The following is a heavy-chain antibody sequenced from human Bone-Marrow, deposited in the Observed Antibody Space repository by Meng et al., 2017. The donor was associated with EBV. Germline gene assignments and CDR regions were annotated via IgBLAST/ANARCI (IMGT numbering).Heavy chain of an antibody. D-gene: IGHD6-25*01. V-gene: IGHV4-34*01. CDR2: INHSGST. Sequence: VQLQHWGAGRLQPSETLSLTCAVYCGSFSGYYWTWIRQPPGKGLEWIGEINHSGSTNYNPSLKSRVTISVDTSKNQFSLKLSSVTAADTAVYYCATQRRDTDWFDPWGQGTLVTVSS. CDR3: ATQRRDTDWFDP. J-gene: IGHJ5*02. CDR1: CGSFSGYY.